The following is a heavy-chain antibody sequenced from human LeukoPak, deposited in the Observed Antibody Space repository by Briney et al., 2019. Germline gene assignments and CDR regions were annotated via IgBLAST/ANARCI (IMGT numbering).Heavy chain of an antibody. V-gene: IGHV4-39*01. J-gene: IGHJ4*02. CDR1: GGSISSYY. CDR3: ARISSSQIDY. D-gene: IGHD6-6*01. Sequence: SETLSLTCTVSGGSISSYYWGWIRQPPGKGLEWIGSIYYSGSTYYNPSLKSRVTISVDTSKNQFSLKLSSVTAADTAVYYCARISSSQIDYWGQGTLVTVSS. CDR2: IYYSGST.